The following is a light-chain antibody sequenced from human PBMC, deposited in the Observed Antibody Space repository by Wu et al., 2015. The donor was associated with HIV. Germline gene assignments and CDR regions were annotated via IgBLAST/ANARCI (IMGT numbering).Light chain of an antibody. V-gene: IGKV3-20*01. Sequence: ETVLTQSPGTLSLSPGERATLSCRASQSLSSKYLGWYQQKPGQAPRLLIYGASNRATGIPDRFSGSLSGPDFTLTISRLEPEDFAVYFCHQYGTLPTFGGGTKVEIK. CDR2: GAS. CDR3: HQYGTLPT. CDR1: QSLSSKY. J-gene: IGKJ4*01.